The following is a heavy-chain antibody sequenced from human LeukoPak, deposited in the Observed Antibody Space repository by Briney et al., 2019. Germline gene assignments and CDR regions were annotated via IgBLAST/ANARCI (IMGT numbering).Heavy chain of an antibody. CDR3: ARQYYDSTGYYYFDY. CDR2: MYYSGST. CDR1: GDSITGSTYC. V-gene: IGHV4-39*01. Sequence: SETLSLTCTVSGDSITGSTYCWGWIRQPPGKGLEWIGSMYYSGSTYYNPSLKSRVTMSADTSKNQVSLHLRSVTAADTAVYYCARQYYDSTGYYYFDYWGQGTLVTVSS. J-gene: IGHJ4*02. D-gene: IGHD3-22*01.